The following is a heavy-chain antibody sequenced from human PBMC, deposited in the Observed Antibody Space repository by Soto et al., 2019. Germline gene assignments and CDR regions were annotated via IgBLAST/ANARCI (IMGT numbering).Heavy chain of an antibody. CDR2: IYPGDSDT. J-gene: IGHJ6*02. CDR3: ATSSIAARKVMSYYYYYYGMDV. V-gene: IGHV5-51*01. Sequence: GESLKISCKGSGYSFTSYWIGWVRQMPGKGLEWMGIIYPGDSDTRYSPSFQGQVTISADKSISTAYLQWSSLKASDTAMYYFATSSIAARKVMSYYYYYYGMDVWGQGTTVTVSS. D-gene: IGHD6-6*01. CDR1: GYSFTSYW.